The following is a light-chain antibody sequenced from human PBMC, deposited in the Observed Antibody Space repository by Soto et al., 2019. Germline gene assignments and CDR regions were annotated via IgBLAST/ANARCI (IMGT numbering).Light chain of an antibody. CDR1: NIGSKS. CDR2: DDS. J-gene: IGLJ2*01. CDR3: QVWESSRDQVV. V-gene: IGLV3-21*02. Sequence: SYELTQPPSVSVAPGQTAKITCGGNNIGSKSVHWYQQKAGQAPVLVVHDDSDRPSGIPERFSGSNSANTATLTISRVEAGDEADYYCQVWESSRDQVVFAEGTKLTVL.